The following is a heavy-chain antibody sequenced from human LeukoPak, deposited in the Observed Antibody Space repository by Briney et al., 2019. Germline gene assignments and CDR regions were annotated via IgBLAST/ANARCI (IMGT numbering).Heavy chain of an antibody. Sequence: SSVKVSCKXSGGTFTSHGISWVRQAPGQGLEWMGGIIPMFGTTKYAQKFQGRVTITADQSTRTAYMEMSSLRSEDTALYYCSTVGSSASDPYDYWGQGTLVTVSS. D-gene: IGHD2-2*01. CDR1: GGTFTSHG. V-gene: IGHV1-69*01. J-gene: IGHJ4*02. CDR3: STVGSSASDPYDY. CDR2: IIPMFGTT.